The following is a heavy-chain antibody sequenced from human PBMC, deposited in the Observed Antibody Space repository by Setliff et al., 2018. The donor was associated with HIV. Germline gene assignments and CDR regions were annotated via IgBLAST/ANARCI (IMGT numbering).Heavy chain of an antibody. CDR1: GASISTYS. CDR3: ARSNPGITAGLLAY. Sequence: ATLSLTCIVSGASISTYSWSWIRQSPGKGLECIGYISTSGSTNYNPSLKSRVTISLDTSKNQFSLKLTSVTAADTAVYYCARSNPGITAGLLAYWGPGTLVTVSS. CDR2: ISTSGST. D-gene: IGHD6-13*01. J-gene: IGHJ4*02. V-gene: IGHV4-4*09.